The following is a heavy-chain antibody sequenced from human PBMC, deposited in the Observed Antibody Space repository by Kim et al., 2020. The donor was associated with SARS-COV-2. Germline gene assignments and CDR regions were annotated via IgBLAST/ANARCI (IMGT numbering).Heavy chain of an antibody. J-gene: IGHJ6*02. Sequence: AQKFRGRVTVTRRTSTSTVYMELSSLGSEDTAVYYCARRQDDTSGGMDVWGQGTTVTVSS. V-gene: IGHV1-46*01. D-gene: IGHD3-9*01. CDR3: ARRQDDTSGGMDV.